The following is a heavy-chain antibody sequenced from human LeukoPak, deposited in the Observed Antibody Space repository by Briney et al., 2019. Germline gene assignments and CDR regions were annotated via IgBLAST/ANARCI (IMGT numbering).Heavy chain of an antibody. Sequence: SETLSLTCTVSGGSISSGGYYWRWIRQPPGKGLEWIGYIYYSGSTYYNPSLKSRVTISVDTSKNQFSLKLSSVTAADTAVYYCARVSVDDFWSGYYYGTDVWGQGTTVTVSS. D-gene: IGHD3-3*01. CDR3: ARVSVDDFWSGYYYGTDV. J-gene: IGHJ6*02. CDR1: GGSISSGGYY. CDR2: IYYSGST. V-gene: IGHV4-31*03.